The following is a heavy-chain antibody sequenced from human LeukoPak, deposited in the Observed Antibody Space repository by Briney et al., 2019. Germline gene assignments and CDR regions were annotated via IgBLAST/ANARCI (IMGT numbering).Heavy chain of an antibody. J-gene: IGHJ4*02. CDR2: ISGSGGST. D-gene: IGHD6-6*01. Sequence: GGSLRLSCSASGFTFSSYAMSWVRQAPGKGLEWVSAISGSGGSTYYADSVKGRFTISRDNSKNTLYLQMNSLRAEDTAAYYCAKTRDRSLIAARPRDFDYWGQGTLVTVSS. V-gene: IGHV3-23*01. CDR1: GFTFSSYA. CDR3: AKTRDRSLIAARPRDFDY.